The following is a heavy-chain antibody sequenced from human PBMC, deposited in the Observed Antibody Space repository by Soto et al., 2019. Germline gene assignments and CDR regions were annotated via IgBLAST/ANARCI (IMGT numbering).Heavy chain of an antibody. J-gene: IGHJ6*02. V-gene: IGHV1-69*12. CDR1: GGSFSSYA. CDR3: GSIGYCIGGSSTYPQYYCSGMDV. CDR2: ISPIFGTA. D-gene: IGHD2-15*01. Sequence: QVQLVQSGAEVKKPGSSVKVSCKASGGSFSSYAISWVRQAPGQGLEWMGGISPIFGTANYAQKFQGRVTITADESTSRAFMELSSLSSEDTAVYCCGSIGYCIGGSSTYPQYYCSGMDVWGQGTTVSVSS.